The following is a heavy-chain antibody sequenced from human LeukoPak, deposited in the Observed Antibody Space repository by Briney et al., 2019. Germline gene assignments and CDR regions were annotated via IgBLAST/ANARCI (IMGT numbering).Heavy chain of an antibody. CDR2: IYSGGST. CDR3: ASILVRPGRDY. J-gene: IGHJ4*02. CDR1: GFTVSSNY. Sequence: GGSLRLSCAASGFTVSSNYMSWVRQAPGKGLEWVSIIYSGGSTYSADSVKGRFTISRDNSKNTLYLQMNSLRAEDTAAYYCASILVRPGRDYWGQGTLVTVSS. D-gene: IGHD3-22*01. V-gene: IGHV3-53*01.